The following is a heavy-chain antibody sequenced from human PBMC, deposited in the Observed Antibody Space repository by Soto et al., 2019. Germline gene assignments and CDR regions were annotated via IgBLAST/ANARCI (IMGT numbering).Heavy chain of an antibody. CDR2: INPNGGST. V-gene: IGHV1-46*01. Sequence: QVQLVQSGAEVKKPGASVEVSCKASGYTFINYYIHWVRQAPGQGLEWMGIINPNGGSTTYAQNFHGRVNMTRDTSTSTVYMELNSLRSEDTAVYFCARDGWFSALRVPFGMDVW. CDR3: ARDGWFSALRVPFGMDV. D-gene: IGHD3-10*01. CDR1: GYTFINYY. J-gene: IGHJ6*01.